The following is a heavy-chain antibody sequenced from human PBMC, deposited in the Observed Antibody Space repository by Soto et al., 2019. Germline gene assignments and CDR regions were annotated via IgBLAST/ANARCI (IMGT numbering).Heavy chain of an antibody. D-gene: IGHD1-26*01. CDR2: INQDGSEK. V-gene: IGHV3-7*04. CDR1: ESTVSRDW. Sequence: EVHLVESGGGLVQTGGSLRLSCAIFESTVSRDWLNWVRQAPGKGLEWVAHINQDGSEKYYVDSVKGRFTISRDNAKKSLYLQINSLIPADTAMYYCSGGVGDAFWGQGTLVTVSS. J-gene: IGHJ4*02. CDR3: SGGVGDAF.